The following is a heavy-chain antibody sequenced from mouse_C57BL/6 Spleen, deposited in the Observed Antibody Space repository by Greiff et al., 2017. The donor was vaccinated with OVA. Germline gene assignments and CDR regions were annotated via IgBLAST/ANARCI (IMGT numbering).Heavy chain of an antibody. CDR3: ARSGYDYYDY. D-gene: IGHD2-4*01. V-gene: IGHV1-58*01. Sequence: EVQLLESGAELVRPGSSVKMSCKTSGYTFTNYGINWVKQRPGQGLEWIGYIYPGDGYTEYNEKFKGKATLTSDTSSSTAYMQLSSLTSEDSALYVCARSGYDYYDYWGQGTTLTVSS. CDR1: GYTFTNYG. CDR2: IYPGDGYT. J-gene: IGHJ2*01.